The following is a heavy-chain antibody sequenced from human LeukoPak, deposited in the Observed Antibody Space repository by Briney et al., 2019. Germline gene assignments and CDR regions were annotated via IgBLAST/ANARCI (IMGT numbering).Heavy chain of an antibody. CDR3: AKGSSAYYTSPYYFDY. CDR2: ISGSGDTT. Sequence: GGSLRLSCAASGFTFSSYAMSWVRQAPGKGLEWVSAISGSGDTTYYADSVKGRFTISRDNSKNTLYLQMNSLRAEDTAVYYCAKGSSAYYTSPYYFDYWGLGTLVTVSS. V-gene: IGHV3-23*01. J-gene: IGHJ4*02. CDR1: GFTFSSYA. D-gene: IGHD3-22*01.